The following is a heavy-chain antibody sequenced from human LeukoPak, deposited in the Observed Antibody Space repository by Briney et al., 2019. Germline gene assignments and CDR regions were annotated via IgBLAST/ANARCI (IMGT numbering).Heavy chain of an antibody. D-gene: IGHD3-10*01. CDR2: IDYSGNT. Sequence: SETLSLTGTVSGDASSRSRYYWGWIRQSPGKGLEWIGSIDYSGNTDYNPSLKSRVSLSVDTSMKQFSLKLNSVTAADTAVYYCEGSGNYNAAFDIWGQGTMVTVSS. V-gene: IGHV4-39*07. CDR3: EGSGNYNAAFDI. J-gene: IGHJ3*02. CDR1: GDASSRSRYY.